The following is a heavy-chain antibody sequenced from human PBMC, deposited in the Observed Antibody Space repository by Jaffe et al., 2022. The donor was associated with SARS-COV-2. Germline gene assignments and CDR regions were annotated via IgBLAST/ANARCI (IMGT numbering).Heavy chain of an antibody. Sequence: QVQLVESGGGVVQPGRSLRLSCAASGFTFSSYGMHWVRQAPGKGLEWVAVIWYDGSNKYYADSVKGRFTISRDNSKNTLYLQMNSLRAEDTAVYYCARDSHPFLRYFDWLLSPPYFDYWGQGTLVTVSS. CDR3: ARDSHPFLRYFDWLLSPPYFDY. D-gene: IGHD3-9*01. V-gene: IGHV3-33*01. CDR1: GFTFSSYG. CDR2: IWYDGSNK. J-gene: IGHJ4*02.